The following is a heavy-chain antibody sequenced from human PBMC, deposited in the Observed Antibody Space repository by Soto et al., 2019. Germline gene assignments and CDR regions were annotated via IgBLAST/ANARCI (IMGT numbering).Heavy chain of an antibody. D-gene: IGHD6-13*01. J-gene: IGHJ6*02. CDR2: ISGSGGSS. CDR1: GFAFSTYA. Sequence: EVQLLESGGALEHPGGSLRLSCAAAGFAFSTYAMTWLRQAPGKGLEWVSVISGSGGSSYYAASVKGRFTISRDNSKNTLFLQMNGLRAEDTAVYYCAKVTKRAAAGRYEYYKYGMDVWGQGTTVTVSS. V-gene: IGHV3-23*01. CDR3: AKVTKRAAAGRYEYYKYGMDV.